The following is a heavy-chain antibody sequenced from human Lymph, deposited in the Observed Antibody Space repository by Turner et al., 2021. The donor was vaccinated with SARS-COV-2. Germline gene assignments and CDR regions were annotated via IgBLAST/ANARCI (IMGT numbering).Heavy chain of an antibody. D-gene: IGHD3-9*01. V-gene: IGHV4-4*02. Sequence: QVQLQESGPGLVKPSGTLSLTCAVSGCSISSSNWWSWVRQPPGKGLEWIGEIYHSGSTNYNPSLKSRVTISVDKSKNQFSRKLSSVTAADTAGYYCARDIVPYDILTGSYIDAFDIWGQGTMVTISS. CDR2: IYHSGST. CDR1: GCSISSSNW. CDR3: ARDIVPYDILTGSYIDAFDI. J-gene: IGHJ3*02.